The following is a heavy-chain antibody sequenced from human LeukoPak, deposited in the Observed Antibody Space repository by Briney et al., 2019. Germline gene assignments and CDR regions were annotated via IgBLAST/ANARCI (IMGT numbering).Heavy chain of an antibody. CDR1: GFIFADYA. Sequence: GRSLRLSCTASGFIFADYAMSWVRQAPGKGLEWVSFIRSNTYGGTTEYAASVKGRFTISRDDSKSIAYLQMNSLKTVDTAMYYCIRGDYSDYLDYWGQGTLVTVSS. D-gene: IGHD4-11*01. CDR3: IRGDYSDYLDY. V-gene: IGHV3-49*04. J-gene: IGHJ4*02. CDR2: IRSNTYGGTT.